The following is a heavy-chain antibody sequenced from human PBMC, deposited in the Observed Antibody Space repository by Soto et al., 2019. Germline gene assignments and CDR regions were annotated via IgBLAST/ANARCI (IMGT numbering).Heavy chain of an antibody. CDR3: ARDSPVTAPYYYGMDV. V-gene: IGHV3-66*01. CDR2: IYSGGST. Sequence: EVQLVESGGGLVQPGGSLRLSCAASGFTVSSNYMSWVRQAPGKGLEWVSVIYSGGSTYYADSVKGRFTISRDNSKNTLYLQMNSLRAEDTAVYYCARDSPVTAPYYYGMDVWGQGTTVTVSS. D-gene: IGHD2-21*02. J-gene: IGHJ6*02. CDR1: GFTVSSNY.